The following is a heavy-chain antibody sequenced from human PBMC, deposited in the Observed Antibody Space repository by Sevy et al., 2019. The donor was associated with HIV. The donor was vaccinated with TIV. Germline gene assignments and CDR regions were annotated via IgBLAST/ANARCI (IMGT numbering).Heavy chain of an antibody. D-gene: IGHD1-7*01. J-gene: IGHJ4*02. CDR2: IYYSGST. Sequence: SETLSLTCTVSGGSISSYYWSWIRQPPGKGLERIGYIYYSGSTNYNPSLKSRVTISVDTSKNQFSLKLSSVTAADTAVDYCAGNSLYFDYWGQGTLVTVSS. CDR3: AGNSLYFDY. V-gene: IGHV4-59*13. CDR1: GGSISSYY.